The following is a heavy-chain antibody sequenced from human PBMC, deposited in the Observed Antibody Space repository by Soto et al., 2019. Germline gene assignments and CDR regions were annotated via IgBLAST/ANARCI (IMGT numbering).Heavy chain of an antibody. CDR2: MHYSGAT. V-gene: IGHV4-39*01. Sequence: PSETLSLTCTASGGSSSSSTYSWGWIRQPPGKGLEWIGSMHYSGATYYNPSLKSRVSISVDTSKSQFSLKLTFVTAADTALYFCARQGSNSSRRLSWFDPWGQGTLVTVSS. J-gene: IGHJ5*02. D-gene: IGHD3-16*01. CDR1: GGSSSSSTYS. CDR3: ARQGSNSSRRLSWFDP.